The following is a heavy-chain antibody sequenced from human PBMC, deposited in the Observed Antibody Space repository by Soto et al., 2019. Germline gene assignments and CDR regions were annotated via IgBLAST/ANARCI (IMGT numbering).Heavy chain of an antibody. CDR2: MNPNSGNT. D-gene: IGHD4-17*01. V-gene: IGHV1-8*01. J-gene: IGHJ4*02. Sequence: QVQLVQSGAEVKKPGASVKVSCKASGYTFTSYDINWVRQATGQGLEWMGWMNPNSGNTGYAQKFQGRVTMTRNTXXXXXXXXXXSLXXXXXXVXXCARTLYGDNVDYWGQGTLVTVSS. CDR1: GYTFTSYD. CDR3: ARTLYGDNVDY.